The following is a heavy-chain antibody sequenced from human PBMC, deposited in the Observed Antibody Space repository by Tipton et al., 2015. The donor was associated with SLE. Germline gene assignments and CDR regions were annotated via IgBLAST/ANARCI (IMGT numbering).Heavy chain of an antibody. V-gene: IGHV4-31*03. CDR1: GGSISSDDYY. CDR2: IFYTGST. D-gene: IGHD1-26*01. CDR3: AREPKYRGRQAEAFDV. Sequence: TLSLTCTVSGGSISSDDYYWSWIRQHPGKGLEWIGYIFYTGSTYYNPSLKSRLAISVDTSRNQFSLMLSSATAADTALYFCAREPKYRGRQAEAFDVWGQGTVVTVSS. J-gene: IGHJ3*01.